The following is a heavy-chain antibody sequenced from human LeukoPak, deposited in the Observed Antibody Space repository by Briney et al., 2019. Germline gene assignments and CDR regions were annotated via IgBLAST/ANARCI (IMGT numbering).Heavy chain of an antibody. V-gene: IGHV3-48*04. Sequence: PGGSLRLSCAASGFTFSSYSMNWVRQAPGKGLEWVSYISSSSSTIYYADSVKGRFTISRDNAKNSLYLQMNSLRAEDTAVYYCARERIWANDYWGQGTLVTVSS. J-gene: IGHJ4*02. CDR2: ISSSSSTI. CDR3: ARERIWANDY. D-gene: IGHD2/OR15-2a*01. CDR1: GFTFSSYS.